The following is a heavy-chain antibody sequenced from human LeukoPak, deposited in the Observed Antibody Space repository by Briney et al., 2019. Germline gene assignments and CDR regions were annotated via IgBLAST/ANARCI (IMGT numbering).Heavy chain of an antibody. CDR2: MNPNRGKT. D-gene: IGHD2-15*01. CDR1: GYTFTSYD. CDR3: ARGNSRRLGYCSGGSCYSAFDY. V-gene: IGHV1-8*01. J-gene: IGHJ4*02. Sequence: ASVKVSCKASGYTFTSYDINWVRQATVQGLEWMGWMNPNRGKTCYAQKFQGRGTMTRNTSISTAYMELSSLRSEDTAVYYCARGNSRRLGYCSGGSCYSAFDYWGQGTLVTVSS.